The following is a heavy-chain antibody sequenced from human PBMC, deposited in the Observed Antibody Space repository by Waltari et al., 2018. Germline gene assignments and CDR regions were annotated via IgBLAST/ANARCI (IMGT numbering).Heavy chain of an antibody. V-gene: IGHV5-10-1*03. CDR3: ARVPSRGYSYGASDY. D-gene: IGHD5-18*01. J-gene: IGHJ4*02. Sequence: EVQLVQSGAEVKKPGESLRISCKGSGYSFTSSWISWVRQMPGKGLEWMGRIDPSDSYTNYSPSFQGHVTISADKSISTAYLQWSSLKASDTAMYYCARVPSRGYSYGASDYWGQGTLVTVSS. CDR1: GYSFTSSW. CDR2: IDPSDSYT.